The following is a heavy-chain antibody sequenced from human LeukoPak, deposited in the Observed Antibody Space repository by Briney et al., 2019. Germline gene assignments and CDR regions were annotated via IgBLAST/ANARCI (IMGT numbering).Heavy chain of an antibody. Sequence: SETLSLTCTVSDYSISSGYYWGWIRQPPGMGLEWIGSIYHNGDTYYNPSLKSRVTISVDTSKNQFSLKLSSVTAADTAVYYCARDLPVAGTGSGYWGQGTLVTVSS. J-gene: IGHJ4*02. V-gene: IGHV4-38-2*02. D-gene: IGHD6-19*01. CDR3: ARDLPVAGTGSGY. CDR2: IYHNGDT. CDR1: DYSISSGYY.